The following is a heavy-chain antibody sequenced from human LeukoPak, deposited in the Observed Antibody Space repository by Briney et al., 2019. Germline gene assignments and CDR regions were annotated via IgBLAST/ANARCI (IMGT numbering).Heavy chain of an antibody. CDR2: IYSDGST. D-gene: IGHD2-15*01. J-gene: IGHJ5*02. CDR3: ARQSGGPYNWFDP. V-gene: IGHV3-66*04. CDR1: GFTFSSYE. Sequence: GGSPRLSCAASGFTFSSYEMNWVRQAPGKGLEWVSVIYSDGSTYYADSVKGRFTISRDKSKNTLYLQLNSLRAEDTAVYFCARQSGGPYNWFDPWGQGTLVTVSS.